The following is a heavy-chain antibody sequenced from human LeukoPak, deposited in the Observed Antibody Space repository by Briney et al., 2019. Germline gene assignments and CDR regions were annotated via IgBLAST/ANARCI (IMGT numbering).Heavy chain of an antibody. J-gene: IGHJ4*02. V-gene: IGHV3-7*01. Sequence: PGGSLRLSCAASGFTFSTKWMTWVRQAPGKGLEWVANIKPDGSEKFYVDSVKGRFTISRDNARNSLYLQMNSLRAEDMAVHYCARGGSTSSWFWNDWGQGTLVTVSS. D-gene: IGHD6-13*01. CDR2: IKPDGSEK. CDR3: ARGGSTSSWFWND. CDR1: GFTFSTKW.